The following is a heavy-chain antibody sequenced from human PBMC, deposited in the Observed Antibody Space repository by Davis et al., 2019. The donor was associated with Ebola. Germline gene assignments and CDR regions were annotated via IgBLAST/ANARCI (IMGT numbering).Heavy chain of an antibody. CDR1: GFPVTHNY. CDR3: ARVGRLFGVVVDDF. J-gene: IGHJ4*02. Sequence: GGSLRLSCEVSGFPVTHNYMAWVRQAPGKGLDWVAVIHSRGGTYYADAVEDRFTISIDKSKNSLYLQMNSLRREDTAVYYCARVGRLFGVVVDDFWGQGTQVTVSS. V-gene: IGHV3-66*01. CDR2: IHSRGGT. D-gene: IGHD3-3*01.